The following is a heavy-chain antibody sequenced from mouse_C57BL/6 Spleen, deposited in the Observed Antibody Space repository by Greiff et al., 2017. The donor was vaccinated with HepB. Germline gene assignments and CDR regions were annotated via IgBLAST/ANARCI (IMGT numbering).Heavy chain of an antibody. Sequence: EVNLVESGGGLVQSGRSLRLSCATSGFTFSDFYMEWVRQAPGKGLEWIAASRNKANDYTTEYSASVKGRFIVSRDTSQSILYLQMNALRAEDTAIYYCARDAGNWKYYAMDYWGQGTSVTVSS. V-gene: IGHV7-1*01. CDR3: ARDAGNWKYYAMDY. D-gene: IGHD2-1*01. CDR2: SRNKANDYTT. J-gene: IGHJ4*01. CDR1: GFTFSDFY.